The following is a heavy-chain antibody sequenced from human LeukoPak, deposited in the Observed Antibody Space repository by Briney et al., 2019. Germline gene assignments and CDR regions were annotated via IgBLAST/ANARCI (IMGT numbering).Heavy chain of an antibody. J-gene: IGHJ4*02. CDR1: GGSISSSYW. CDR2: IYHSGST. Sequence: SETLSLTCGVSGGSISSSYWWSWVRQPPGKGLEWIGEIYHSGSTNYNPSLKSRVTISVDTSKNQFSLKLSSVTAADTAVYYCARGVGGYGLYFDYWGQGTLVTVSS. CDR3: ARGVGGYGLYFDY. D-gene: IGHD4-17*01. V-gene: IGHV4-4*02.